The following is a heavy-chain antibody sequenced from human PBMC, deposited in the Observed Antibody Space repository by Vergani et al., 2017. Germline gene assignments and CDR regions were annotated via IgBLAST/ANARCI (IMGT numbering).Heavy chain of an antibody. CDR2: ISWNSGSI. CDR1: GFTFDDYA. CDR3: AQELLPGSDY. J-gene: IGHJ4*02. Sequence: EVQLVESGGGLVQPGRSLRLSCAASGFTFDDYAMHWVRQAPGKGLEWVSGISWNSGSIGYADSVKGRFTISRDNAKNSLYLQMNSLRAEDTAVYYCAQELLPGSDYWGQGTLVTVSS. V-gene: IGHV3-9*01. D-gene: IGHD1-26*01.